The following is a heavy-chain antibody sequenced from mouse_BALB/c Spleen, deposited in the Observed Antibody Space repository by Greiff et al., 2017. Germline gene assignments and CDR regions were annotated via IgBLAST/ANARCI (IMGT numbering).Heavy chain of an antibody. V-gene: IGHV1-9*01. CDR2: ILPGSGST. J-gene: IGHJ4*01. CDR3: ARMGYDGPMDY. CDR1: GYTFSSYW. D-gene: IGHD2-14*01. Sequence: QVQLQQSGAELMKPGASVKISCKATGYTFSSYWIEWVKQRPGHGLEWIGEILPGSGSTNYNEKFKGKATFTADTSSNTAYMQLSSLTSEDSAVYYCARMGYDGPMDYWGQGTSVTVSS.